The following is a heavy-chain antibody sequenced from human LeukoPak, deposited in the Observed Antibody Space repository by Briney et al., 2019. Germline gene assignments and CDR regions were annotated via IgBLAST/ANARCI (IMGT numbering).Heavy chain of an antibody. CDR2: IYYSGST. CDR1: GGSISSYY. V-gene: IGHV4-59*01. CDR3: ARGNYGGNSVDYYYMDV. Sequence: SETLSLTCTVSGGSISSYYWSWIRQPPGKGLEWIGHIYYSGSTNYNPSLKSRVTMSVDTSKNQFSLKLSSVTAADTAVYYCARGNYGGNSVDYYYMDVWGKGTTVTVSS. D-gene: IGHD4-23*01. J-gene: IGHJ6*03.